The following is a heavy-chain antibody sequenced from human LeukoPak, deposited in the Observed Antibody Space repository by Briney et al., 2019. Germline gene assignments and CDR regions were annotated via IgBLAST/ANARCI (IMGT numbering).Heavy chain of an antibody. CDR3: ARRAGAYSHPYDY. J-gene: IGHJ4*02. CDR1: GFTFSSYG. CDR2: ISDSGGSR. V-gene: IGHV3-23*01. D-gene: IGHD4/OR15-4a*01. Sequence: GRSLRLSCAASGFTFSSYGMSWVRQAPGEGLEWVSAISDSGGSRNYADSVKGRFTISRDNSKNTLYLQMNSLRAEDTAVYYCARRAGAYSHPYDYWGQGTLVTVSS.